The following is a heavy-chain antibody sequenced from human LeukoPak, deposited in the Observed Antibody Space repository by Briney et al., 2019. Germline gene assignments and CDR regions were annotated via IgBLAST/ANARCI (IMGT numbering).Heavy chain of an antibody. CDR1: GGSISSYY. D-gene: IGHD4-17*01. CDR3: TREIDYGAAFDI. J-gene: IGHJ3*02. CDR2: IYYSGST. Sequence: SETLSLTCTVSGGSISSYYWSWIRQPPGKGLEWIGYIYYSGSTTYNPSLKSRATMSVDTSKNQFSLKLSSVTAADTAVYYCTREIDYGAAFDIWGQGTMVTVSS. V-gene: IGHV4-59*01.